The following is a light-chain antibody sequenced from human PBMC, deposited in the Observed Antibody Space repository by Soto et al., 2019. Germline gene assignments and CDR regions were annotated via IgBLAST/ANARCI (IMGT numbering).Light chain of an antibody. CDR1: SSDVGSYNL. CDR2: EGS. J-gene: IGLJ1*01. CDR3: CSYAGSSSLV. Sequence: QSALTQPASVSGSPGQSITISCTGTSSDVGSYNLVSWYQQHPGKAPKLMIYEGSKRPSGVSNRFSGSKSGNTASLTISGLQAEDEADYYCCSYAGSSSLVFGTGTKLTDL. V-gene: IGLV2-23*01.